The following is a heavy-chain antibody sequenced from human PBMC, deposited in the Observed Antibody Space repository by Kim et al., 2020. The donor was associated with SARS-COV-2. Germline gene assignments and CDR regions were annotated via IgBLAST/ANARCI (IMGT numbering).Heavy chain of an antibody. V-gene: IGHV3-73*01. Sequence: YATTYAASVKGRFTFYRDDSKNTAYLQMNSLKIEDTAVYYCTRGSPYGRDVWGQGTTVTVSS. CDR2: YAT. J-gene: IGHJ6*02. CDR3: TRGSPYGRDV.